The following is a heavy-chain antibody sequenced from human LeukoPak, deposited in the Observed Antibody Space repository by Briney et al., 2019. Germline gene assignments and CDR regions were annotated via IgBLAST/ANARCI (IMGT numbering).Heavy chain of an antibody. V-gene: IGHV4-39*01. CDR2: IYYSGST. J-gene: IGHJ4*02. CDR1: GGSISSSYYY. Sequence: PSETLSLTCTVSGGSISSSYYYWGWIRQPPGKGLEWIGSIYYSGSTYYNPSLKSRVTISVDTSKNQFSLKLSSVTAADTAVYYCARHTGGSYYPFDYWGQGTLVTVSS. D-gene: IGHD1-26*01. CDR3: ARHTGGSYYPFDY.